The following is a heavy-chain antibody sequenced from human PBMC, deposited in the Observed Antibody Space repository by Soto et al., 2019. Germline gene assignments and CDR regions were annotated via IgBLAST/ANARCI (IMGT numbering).Heavy chain of an antibody. V-gene: IGHV3-48*02. CDR2: ISSSSSTI. CDR3: AREGYPVDY. CDR1: GFTISSYR. Sequence: EVQLVESGGGLVQPGGSLRLSCAASGFTISSYRMNWVRQAPGKGLEWVSYISSSSSTIYYAGSVKGSLTISRDNAKNPLYRQMNSLRDEDTAVYYCAREGYPVDYWGQGALVTVSS. D-gene: IGHD5-12*01. J-gene: IGHJ4*02.